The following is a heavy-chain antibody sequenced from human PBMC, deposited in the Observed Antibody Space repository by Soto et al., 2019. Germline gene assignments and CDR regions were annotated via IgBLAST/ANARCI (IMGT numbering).Heavy chain of an antibody. V-gene: IGHV3-21*01. CDR2: ISSSSSYI. J-gene: IGHJ6*02. CDR3: ARYDSSGYYWPYYYYGMDV. D-gene: IGHD3-22*01. Sequence: EVQLVESGGGLVKPGGSLRLSCAASGFHFSTYSMNWVRQAPGKGLEWVSSISSSSSYIYYADSVKGRFTISRDNAKNSLYLQMNSLRAEDTAVYYCARYDSSGYYWPYYYYGMDVWGQGTTVTVSS. CDR1: GFHFSTYS.